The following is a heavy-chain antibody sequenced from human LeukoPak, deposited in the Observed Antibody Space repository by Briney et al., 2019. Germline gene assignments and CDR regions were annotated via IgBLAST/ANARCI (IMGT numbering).Heavy chain of an antibody. CDR1: GGSITSYY. J-gene: IGHJ4*02. D-gene: IGHD1-26*01. CDR3: AARTSGSRVDY. Sequence: PSETLSLTCTVSGGSITSYYWSWIRQPPGKGLEWIGYIYSSGSTDYNPSLKSRVTISIDTSKNQFSLKLSSVTAAHTAVYYCAARTSGSRVDYWGQGTLVTVSS. CDR2: IYSSGST. V-gene: IGHV4-59*08.